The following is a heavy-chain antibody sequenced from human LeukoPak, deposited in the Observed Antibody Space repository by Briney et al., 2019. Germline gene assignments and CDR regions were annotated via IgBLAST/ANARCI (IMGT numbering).Heavy chain of an antibody. CDR3: ARESGDYVPWRGAFDI. D-gene: IGHD4-17*01. J-gene: IGHJ3*02. CDR2: IIPIFGTA. V-gene: IGHV1-69*06. CDR1: GGTFSSYA. Sequence: GASVKVSCKASGGTFSSYAISWMRQAPGQGLEWMGGIIPIFGTANYAQKFQGRVTITADKSTSTAYMELSSLRSEDTAVYYCARESGDYVPWRGAFDIWGQGTMVTVSS.